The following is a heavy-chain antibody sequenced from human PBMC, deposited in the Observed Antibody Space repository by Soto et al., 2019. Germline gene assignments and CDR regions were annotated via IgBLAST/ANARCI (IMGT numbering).Heavy chain of an antibody. CDR1: GGSVSSGSFY. CDR2: SDYGAST. D-gene: IGHD3-22*01. J-gene: IGHJ4*02. Sequence: SETLSLTCTASGGSVSSGSFYWSWNRQPPGKGRVWIGYSDYGASTNYNPTRKSRVTISVDTSKNQFSLKLSSVTAADTAVYYCARGKLRGGYSATKWYYFDYWGQGTLVTVSS. V-gene: IGHV4-61*01. CDR3: ARGKLRGGYSATKWYYFDY.